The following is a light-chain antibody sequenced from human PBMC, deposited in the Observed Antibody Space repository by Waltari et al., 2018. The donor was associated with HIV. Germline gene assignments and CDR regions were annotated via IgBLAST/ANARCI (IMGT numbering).Light chain of an antibody. Sequence: DIVMPQSPLSLPVTPGEPASISCRSSQSLLHSNGYNYLDWYLQKPGQSPQLLIYLGSSRASGVPDRFSGSGAGTDFTLKISRVEAEDVGVYYCMQVLQTPPTFGQGTRLEIK. CDR2: LGS. V-gene: IGKV2-28*01. CDR1: QSLLHSNGYNY. J-gene: IGKJ5*01. CDR3: MQVLQTPPT.